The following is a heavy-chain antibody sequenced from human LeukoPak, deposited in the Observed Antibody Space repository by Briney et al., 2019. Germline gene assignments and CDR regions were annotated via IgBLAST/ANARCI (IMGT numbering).Heavy chain of an antibody. J-gene: IGHJ5*02. D-gene: IGHD3-22*01. CDR2: IYYSGST. Sequence: SETLSLTCAVSGGSISSGGYSWSWIRQPPGTGLEWLGYIYYSGSTYYNPSLKSRVTISVDTSKNQFSLKLSSVTAADTAVYYCASYDPISNWFDPWGQGTLVTVSS. CDR3: ASYDPISNWFDP. V-gene: IGHV4-30-4*07. CDR1: GGSISSGGYS.